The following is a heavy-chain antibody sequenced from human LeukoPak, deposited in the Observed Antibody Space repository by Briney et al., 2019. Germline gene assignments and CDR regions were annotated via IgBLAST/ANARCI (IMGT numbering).Heavy chain of an antibody. CDR1: GYTFTSYY. V-gene: IGHV1-46*01. CDR2: INPTGGST. D-gene: IGHD3-10*01. CDR3: ARGPRFGELLWHWFDP. J-gene: IGHJ5*02. Sequence: ASVKVSCKASGYTFTSYYMHWVRQAPGQGLEWMGLINPTGGSTGYAQKFQGRVTMTRDMSTSTDYMELSSLRSEDTAVYYCARGPRFGELLWHWFDPWGQGTLVTVSS.